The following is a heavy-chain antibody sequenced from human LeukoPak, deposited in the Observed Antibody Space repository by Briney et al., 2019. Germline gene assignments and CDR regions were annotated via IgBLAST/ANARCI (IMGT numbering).Heavy chain of an antibody. Sequence: SETLSLTCIVSGGSISSSSYYWGWIRQPPGKGLEWIGSIYYSGSTYYNPSLKSRVTISVDTSKNQFSLKLSSATAADTAVYYCARQGTWYFWGKGTTVTVSS. V-gene: IGHV4-39*01. CDR2: IYYSGST. CDR3: ARQGTWYF. D-gene: IGHD1-1*01. CDR1: GGSISSSSYY. J-gene: IGHJ6*04.